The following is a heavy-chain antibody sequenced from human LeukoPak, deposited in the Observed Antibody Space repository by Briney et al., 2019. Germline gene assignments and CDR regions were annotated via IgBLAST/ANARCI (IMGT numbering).Heavy chain of an antibody. CDR3: AKDRRVGATDDAFDI. D-gene: IGHD1-26*01. Sequence: PGRSLRLSCAASGFTFSSYGMHWVRQAPGKGLEWVAVISYDGSNKYYADSVKGRFTISRDNSKNTLYLQMNSLRAGDTAVYYCAKDRRVGATDDAFDIWGQGTMVTVSS. J-gene: IGHJ3*02. CDR1: GFTFSSYG. CDR2: ISYDGSNK. V-gene: IGHV3-30*18.